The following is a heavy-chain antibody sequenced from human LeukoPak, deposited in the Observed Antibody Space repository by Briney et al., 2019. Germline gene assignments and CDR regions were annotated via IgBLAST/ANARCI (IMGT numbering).Heavy chain of an antibody. D-gene: IGHD3-9*01. CDR3: AKDADYDILTGYYTFNWFDP. J-gene: IGHJ5*02. CDR1: GFTFSSNS. Sequence: GGSLRLSCAASGFTFSSNSMNWVRQAPGKGLEWVSYISGSSSTIFYADSVKGRFTISRDNAKNSLYLQMNSLRAEDTAVYYCAKDADYDILTGYYTFNWFDPWGQGTLVTVSS. CDR2: ISGSSSTI. V-gene: IGHV3-48*01.